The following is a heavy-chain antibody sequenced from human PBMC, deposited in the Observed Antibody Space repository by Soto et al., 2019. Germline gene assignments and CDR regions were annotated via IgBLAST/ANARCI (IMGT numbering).Heavy chain of an antibody. CDR1: GFTFSSYA. V-gene: IGHV3-30-3*01. Sequence: GGSLRLSCAASGFTFSSYAMHWVRQAPGKGLEWVAVISYDGSNKYYADSVKGRFTISRDNSKNPLYLQMNSLRAEDTAVYYCARDLRTWGDIVVVPAAPVLDYWGQGTLVTVSS. D-gene: IGHD2-2*01. CDR2: ISYDGSNK. J-gene: IGHJ4*02. CDR3: ARDLRTWGDIVVVPAAPVLDY.